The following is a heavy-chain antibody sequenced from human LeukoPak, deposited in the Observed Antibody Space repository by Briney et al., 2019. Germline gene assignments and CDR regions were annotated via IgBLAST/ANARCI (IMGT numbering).Heavy chain of an antibody. CDR1: GGSFTDYY. J-gene: IGHJ6*02. Sequence: SETLSLTCAVYGGSFTDYYWSWIRHLPGKGLEWIGEIHHRAGANYNPPLWGRVTISADTSKNRFSLHLTSVTAADTATFYCARGPVRDDGLTGISYYFGLDVWGHGTTVTVFS. CDR3: ARGPVRDDGLTGISYYFGLDV. V-gene: IGHV4-34*01. D-gene: IGHD2-21*02. CDR2: IHHRAGA.